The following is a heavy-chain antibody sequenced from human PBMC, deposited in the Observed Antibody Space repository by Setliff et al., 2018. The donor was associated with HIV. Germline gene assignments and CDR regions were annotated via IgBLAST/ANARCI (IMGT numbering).Heavy chain of an antibody. CDR2: ISGSGGST. CDR3: AKRGPNYYDFWSGPRGPYMDV. CDR1: GFTFSSYA. V-gene: IGHV3-23*01. J-gene: IGHJ6*03. D-gene: IGHD3-3*01. Sequence: PGGSLRLSCAASGFTFSSYAMSWVRQAPGKGLEWVSAISGSGGSTYYADSVKGRFTISRDNSKNTLYLQMNSLRAEDTAVYYCAKRGPNYYDFWSGPRGPYMDVWGKGTTVTVSS.